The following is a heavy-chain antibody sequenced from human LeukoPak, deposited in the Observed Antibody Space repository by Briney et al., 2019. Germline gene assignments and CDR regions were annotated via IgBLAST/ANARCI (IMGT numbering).Heavy chain of an antibody. CDR1: GYAFSTYG. Sequence: ASVKVSCKASGYAFSTYGLTWVRQAPGQGLEWMGWISGYNGNTNYAQKFQGRVTMTTDTSTSTAYMERRSLISDDTAVYYCARGSVAVAGNVDYWGQGTLVTASS. D-gene: IGHD6-19*01. V-gene: IGHV1-18*01. CDR3: ARGSVAVAGNVDY. CDR2: ISGYNGNT. J-gene: IGHJ4*02.